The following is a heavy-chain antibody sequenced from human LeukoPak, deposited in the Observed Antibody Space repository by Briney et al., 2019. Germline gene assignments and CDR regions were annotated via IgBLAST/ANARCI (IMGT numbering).Heavy chain of an antibody. CDR1: GYTFTGFY. D-gene: IGHD6-6*01. CDR3: ARVIVKYSSSSGFDY. J-gene: IGHJ4*02. CDR2: INPNSGGT. V-gene: IGHV1-2*02. Sequence: ASVKVSCKASGYTFTGFYMHWVRQAPGQGLEWMGWINPNSGGTNYAQKFQGRVTMTRDTSISTAYMELSRLRSDDTAVYYCARVIVKYSSSSGFDYWGQGTLVTVSS.